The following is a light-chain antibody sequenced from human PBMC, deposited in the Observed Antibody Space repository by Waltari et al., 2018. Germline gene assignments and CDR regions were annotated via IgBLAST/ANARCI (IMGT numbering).Light chain of an antibody. J-gene: IGKJ3*01. Sequence: EIVLTQSPGSLSLSPGERATLSCRASQSVSSTYLAWYQQKPGQAPRLLIYGGSGRATGIPHRVSGSGSGTDFTLTISRLEPEDFAVYYCQHYGRSPPLTFGPGTKVDIK. CDR3: QHYGRSPPLT. CDR1: QSVSSTY. V-gene: IGKV3-20*01. CDR2: GGS.